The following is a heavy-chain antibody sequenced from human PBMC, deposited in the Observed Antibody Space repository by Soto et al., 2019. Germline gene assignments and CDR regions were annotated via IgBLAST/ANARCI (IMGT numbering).Heavy chain of an antibody. J-gene: IGHJ5*02. CDR1: GGSISSYY. Sequence: PAAKLSLTCTGSGGSISSYYWSWIRQPPGKGLEWIGYIYYSGSTNYNPSLKSRVTISVDTSKNQFSLKLSSVTAADTAVYYCARTAAGLGVWFDPWGQGTLVTVSS. V-gene: IGHV4-59*01. D-gene: IGHD6-13*01. CDR3: ARTAAGLGVWFDP. CDR2: IYYSGST.